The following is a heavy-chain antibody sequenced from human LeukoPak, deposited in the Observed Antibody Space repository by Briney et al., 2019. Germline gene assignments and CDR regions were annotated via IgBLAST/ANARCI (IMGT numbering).Heavy chain of an antibody. CDR2: INTDGTRT. CDR3: AKDFHAFDI. J-gene: IGHJ3*02. V-gene: IGHV3-74*01. Sequence: GGSLRLSCAASGFTFSNYWMHWVRQAPGRGLVWVSRINTDGTRTSYADSVKGRFTISRDNSRNTLYLQMNSLRAEDTAVYHCAKDFHAFDIWGQGTMVTVSS. CDR1: GFTFSNYW.